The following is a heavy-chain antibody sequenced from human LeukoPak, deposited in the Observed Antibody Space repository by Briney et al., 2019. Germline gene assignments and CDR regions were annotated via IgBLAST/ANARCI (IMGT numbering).Heavy chain of an antibody. D-gene: IGHD2-21*01. CDR3: ARVAGNCGGDCYRLVY. J-gene: IGHJ4*02. V-gene: IGHV1-8*01. CDR2: MNPNSGNT. CDR1: GYTFTTYD. Sequence: GASVKVSCKASGYTFTTYDITWVRQATGQGREGMAWMNPNSGNTGYAQKFQGRVTMTRNTCISTAYMELSSLRSEDTAVYYCARVAGNCGGDCYRLVYWGQGTLVTVAS.